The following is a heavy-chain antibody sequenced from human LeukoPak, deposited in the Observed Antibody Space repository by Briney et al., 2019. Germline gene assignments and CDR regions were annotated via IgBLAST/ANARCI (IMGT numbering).Heavy chain of an antibody. J-gene: IGHJ4*02. CDR3: TQRSRGY. CDR2: SKRKTDGGTT. CDR1: GFILSHAW. V-gene: IGHV3-15*01. D-gene: IGHD2-15*01. Sequence: GGSLRLSCAASGFILSHAWMSWVRHAPGKGMEGVGGSKRKTDGGTTDYAEPVNDRFSVSRDDSKNTLYLQINSLATEDTGLYYCTQRSRGYWGQGTQVTVSS.